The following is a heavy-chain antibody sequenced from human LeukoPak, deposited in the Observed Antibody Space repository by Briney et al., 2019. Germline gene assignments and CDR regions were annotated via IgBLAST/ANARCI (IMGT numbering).Heavy chain of an antibody. CDR1: GFTVRNNY. CDR3: ARAVGPFDF. V-gene: IGHV3-33*08. Sequence: GGSLRVSCAASGFTVRNNYMNWVRQAPGKGLEWVAVIWHDGSIKYYADSVKGRFTISRDNSKNTLYLQMNSLRAEDTAVYYCARAVGPFDFWGPGTIVIVSS. J-gene: IGHJ3*01. CDR2: IWHDGSIK.